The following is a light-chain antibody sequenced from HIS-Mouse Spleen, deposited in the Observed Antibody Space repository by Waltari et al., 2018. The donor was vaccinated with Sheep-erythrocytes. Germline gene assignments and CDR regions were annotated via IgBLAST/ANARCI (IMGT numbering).Light chain of an antibody. V-gene: IGLV3-10*01. Sequence: SYELTQPPSVSVSPGQPARITCSGDALPKKYAYWYQQKSGQAPVLVIYEESKRPSGLPERFAGSSSGTMATLTISGAQVEDEADYYCYSTDSSGNHRVFGGGTKLTVL. CDR3: YSTDSSGNHRV. CDR1: ALPKKY. J-gene: IGLJ2*01. CDR2: EES.